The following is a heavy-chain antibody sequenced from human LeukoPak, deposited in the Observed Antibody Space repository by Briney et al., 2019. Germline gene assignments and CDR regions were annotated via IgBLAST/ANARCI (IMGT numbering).Heavy chain of an antibody. D-gene: IGHD7-27*01. CDR2: LRYDGSNK. J-gene: IGHJ5*02. CDR1: GFTFSSSG. V-gene: IGHV3-30*02. CDR3: AKEHTGDVS. Sequence: QTGGSLRVSCAEPGFTFSSSGMHRVRPALGKGLEWVAFLRYDGSNKYYADSVKGRFTISTDNSTKTLYLQINSLRAENTAVYYCAKEHTGDVSWGQGTLVTVSS.